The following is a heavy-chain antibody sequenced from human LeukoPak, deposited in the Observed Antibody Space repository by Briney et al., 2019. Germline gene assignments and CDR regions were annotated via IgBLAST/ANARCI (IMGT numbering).Heavy chain of an antibody. Sequence: GESLKISCQASGYRFTSYWIAWLRQMPGKGREWMGIIYPGDSETTYSPSFQGQVTISSDKSINTAYLQWSSLKASDTAMYYCARLRGYSGYDWDCDYWGQGTLVTVSS. CDR1: GYRFTSYW. D-gene: IGHD5-12*01. CDR2: IYPGDSET. V-gene: IGHV5-51*01. CDR3: ARLRGYSGYDWDCDY. J-gene: IGHJ4*02.